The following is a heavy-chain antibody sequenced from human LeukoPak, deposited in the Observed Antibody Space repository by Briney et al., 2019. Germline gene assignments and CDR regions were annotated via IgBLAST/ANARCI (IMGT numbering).Heavy chain of an antibody. Sequence: PGGSLRLSCAASGFTFSRYAMSWVRQAPGKGLERGSAISGSGGSTYYADSVKGRFTISRDNSKNTLYLQMNSLRAEDTAVYYCAKGSVVVAATDYCGQGTLVTVSS. CDR3: AKGSVVVAATDY. V-gene: IGHV3-23*01. D-gene: IGHD2-15*01. CDR1: GFTFSRYA. J-gene: IGHJ4*02. CDR2: ISGSGGST.